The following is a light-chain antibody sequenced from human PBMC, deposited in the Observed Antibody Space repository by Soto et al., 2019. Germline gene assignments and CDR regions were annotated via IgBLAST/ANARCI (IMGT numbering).Light chain of an antibody. CDR1: QDISSS. V-gene: IGKV1-33*01. Sequence: DIQMTQSPSALSASVGDRVTITCRASQDISSSLNWYQQKPGKAPKLLIFDASSVETGVPSRFSGSGSGTDFTFTITSLQPEDIATYHCQQYEDLPLTFGGGTKVEIK. CDR2: DAS. CDR3: QQYEDLPLT. J-gene: IGKJ4*01.